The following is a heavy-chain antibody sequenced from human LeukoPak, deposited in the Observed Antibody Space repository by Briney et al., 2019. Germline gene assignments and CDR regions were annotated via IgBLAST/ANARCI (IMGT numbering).Heavy chain of an antibody. D-gene: IGHD2-15*01. J-gene: IGHJ6*02. V-gene: IGHV3-11*01. CDR2: ISSSGSTI. CDR1: GFTFSDYY. CDR3: ARGYCSGGSCYSRFYYYGMDV. Sequence: GGSLRLSCAASGFTFSDYYMSWIRQAPGKGLEWVSYISSSGSTIYYADSVKGRLTISGDNAKNSLYLQMNSLRAEDTAVYYCARGYCSGGSCYSRFYYYGMDVWGQGTTVTVSS.